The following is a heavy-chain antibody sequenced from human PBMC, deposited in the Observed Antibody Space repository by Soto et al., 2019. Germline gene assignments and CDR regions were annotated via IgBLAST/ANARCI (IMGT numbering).Heavy chain of an antibody. V-gene: IGHV3-74*01. Sequence: PAGSLRLSCAASGFVFNMYWMHWVRQVPGEGPEWVTRINDDGTRTDYADSAKGRFTISRDNAKDILYLQMNALRVDDTAVYYCIRGPRPSSVGTGAFWGQGTLVIVTS. CDR3: IRGPRPSSVGTGAF. J-gene: IGHJ4*02. CDR1: GFVFNMYW. D-gene: IGHD3-10*01. CDR2: INDDGTRT.